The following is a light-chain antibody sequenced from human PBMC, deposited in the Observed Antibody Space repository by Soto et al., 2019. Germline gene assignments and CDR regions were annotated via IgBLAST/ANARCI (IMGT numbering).Light chain of an antibody. CDR3: QQYNSYPYT. Sequence: DIQMTQSPSTLSASVGDRVTITCRASQSISSWLAWYQQKPGKAPKLLIYRASTLESGVPSRCSGSGSGTEFTLTISSLQANDFATYYCQQYNSYPYTFGQGTKVDIK. CDR1: QSISSW. V-gene: IGKV1-5*03. J-gene: IGKJ2*01. CDR2: RAS.